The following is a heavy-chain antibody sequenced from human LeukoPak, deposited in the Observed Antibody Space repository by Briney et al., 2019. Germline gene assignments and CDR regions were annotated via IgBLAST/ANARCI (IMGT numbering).Heavy chain of an antibody. CDR3: ARGHRGALQLLFDYFDY. CDR1: GYTFTSYG. D-gene: IGHD2-2*01. J-gene: IGHJ4*02. CDR2: ISAYNGNT. Sequence: GASMKVSCKASGYTFTSYGISWVRQAPGQGLEWMGWISAYNGNTNYAQKLQDRVTMTTDTSTSTAYMELRSLRSDDTAVYYCARGHRGALQLLFDYFDYWGQGTLVTVSS. V-gene: IGHV1-18*01.